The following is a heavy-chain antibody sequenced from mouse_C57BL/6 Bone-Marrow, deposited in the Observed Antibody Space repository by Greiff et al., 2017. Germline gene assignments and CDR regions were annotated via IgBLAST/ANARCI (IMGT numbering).Heavy chain of an antibody. CDR3: ARHFISPYFDY. CDR2: ISSGGSYT. CDR1: GFTFSSYG. V-gene: IGHV5-6*01. J-gene: IGHJ2*01. Sequence: EVKLMESGGDLVKPGGSLKLSCAASGFTFSSYGMSWVRQTPDKRLEWVATISSGGSYTYSPDSVKARFTISRDNAKNTLYLQMSSLKSEDTAMYYCARHFISPYFDYWGQGTTLTVSS. D-gene: IGHD1-1*01.